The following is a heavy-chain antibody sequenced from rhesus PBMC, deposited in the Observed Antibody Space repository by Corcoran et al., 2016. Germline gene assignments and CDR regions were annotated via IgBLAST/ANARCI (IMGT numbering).Heavy chain of an antibody. D-gene: IGHD6-31*01. CDR1: GGSIRDSYY. Sequence: QVQLQASGPGLVKPSETLSLTCAVSGGSIRDSYYLNWIRQPPGNGLDGIGNIHDKSSSTYYNPSLKSRVTISKDTSKNQFFLKVNSVTAADTAVYYCARGSSGSFDYWGQGVVGTVSS. J-gene: IGHJ4*01. CDR3: ARGSSGSFDY. V-gene: IGHV4S9*01. CDR2: IHDKSSST.